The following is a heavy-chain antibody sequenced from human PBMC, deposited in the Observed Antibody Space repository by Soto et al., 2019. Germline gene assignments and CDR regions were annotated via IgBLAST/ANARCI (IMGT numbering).Heavy chain of an antibody. CDR1: GGTFSSYT. J-gene: IGHJ4*02. CDR2: IIPILGIA. CDR3: ARDLDYYGSGSYYYFDY. V-gene: IGHV1-69*04. Sequence: QVQLVHSGAEVKKPASSVKVSCKASGGTFSSYTISWVRQAPGQGLEWMGRIIPILGIANYAQKFQGRVTITADKSTSTAYMELSSLRSEDTAVYYCARDLDYYGSGSYYYFDYWGQGTLVTVSS. D-gene: IGHD3-10*01.